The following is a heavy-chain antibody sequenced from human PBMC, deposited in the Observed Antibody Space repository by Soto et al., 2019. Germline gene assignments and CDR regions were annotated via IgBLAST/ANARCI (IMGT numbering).Heavy chain of an antibody. CDR3: AKDPPTMVRGVIIPTKTYNWFDP. CDR1: GFTFSSYA. Sequence: GGSLRLSCAASGFTFSSYAMSWVRQAPGKGLEWVSAISGSGGSTYYADSVKGRFTISRDNSKNTLYLQMNSLRAEDTAVYYCAKDPPTMVRGVIIPTKTYNWFDPWGQGTLVTVSS. V-gene: IGHV3-23*01. J-gene: IGHJ5*02. D-gene: IGHD3-10*01. CDR2: ISGSGGST.